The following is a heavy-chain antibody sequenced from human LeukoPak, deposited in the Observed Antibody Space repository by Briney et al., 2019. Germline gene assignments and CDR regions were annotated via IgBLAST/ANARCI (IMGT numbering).Heavy chain of an antibody. CDR3: ARGPRAYDFWSGPTFDY. V-gene: IGHV1-18*01. CDR1: GYTFTSYG. D-gene: IGHD3-3*01. CDR2: ISAYNGNT. J-gene: IGHJ4*02. Sequence: ASVKVSCKASGYTFTSYGISWVRQAPGQGLEWMGWISAYNGNTNYAQKLQGRVTMTTDTSTSTAYMELRSLRAEDTAVYYCARGPRAYDFWSGPTFDYWGQGTLVTVSS.